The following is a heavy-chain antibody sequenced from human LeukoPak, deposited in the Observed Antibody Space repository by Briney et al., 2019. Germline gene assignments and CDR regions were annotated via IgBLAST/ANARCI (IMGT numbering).Heavy chain of an antibody. D-gene: IGHD3-22*01. CDR3: ARATTDYDSSGYYPDYFDY. CDR1: GGPISSGGYY. V-gene: IGHV4-31*03. Sequence: SETLSLTCTVSGGPISSGGYYWSWIRQHPGKGLEWIGYIYYSGSTYYNPSLKSRVTISVYTSKNRFSLKLSSLTAADTAVYYCARATTDYDSSGYYPDYFDYWGQGTLVTVSS. J-gene: IGHJ4*02. CDR2: IYYSGST.